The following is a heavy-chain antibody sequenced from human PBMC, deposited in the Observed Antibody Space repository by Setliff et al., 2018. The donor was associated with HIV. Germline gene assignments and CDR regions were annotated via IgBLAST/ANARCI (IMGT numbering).Heavy chain of an antibody. V-gene: IGHV4-59*08. CDR2: IYYSGST. D-gene: IGHD2-2*01. CDR3: ARLGTDCSSTSCYAGWFDP. CDR1: GGSISSYY. Sequence: SETLSLTCTVSGGSISSYYWSWIRQPPGKGLEWIGYIYYSGSTNYNPSLKSRVTISVDTSKNLFSLKLSSVTAADTAVYYCARLGTDCSSTSCYAGWFDPWGQGTLVTVSS. J-gene: IGHJ5*02.